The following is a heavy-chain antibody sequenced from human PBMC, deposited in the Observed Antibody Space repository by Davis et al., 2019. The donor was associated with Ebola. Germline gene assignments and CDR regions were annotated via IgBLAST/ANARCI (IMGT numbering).Heavy chain of an antibody. CDR3: ARGEDIVVVVDDGLNDY. CDR2: ISNGGTTI. V-gene: IGHV3-11*04. D-gene: IGHD2-15*01. CDR1: GFTFSDYY. Sequence: GESLKISCAASGFTFSDYYMSWIRQAPGTGLEWVSYISNGGTTIYYADSVKGRFTISSDNAKNSLYLHMNSPGAKDTAVYYCARGEDIVVVVDDGLNDYWGQGILVTVSS. J-gene: IGHJ4*02.